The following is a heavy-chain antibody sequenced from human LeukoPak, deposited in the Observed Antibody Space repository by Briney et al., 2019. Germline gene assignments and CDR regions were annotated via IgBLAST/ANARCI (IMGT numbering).Heavy chain of an antibody. V-gene: IGHV4-34*01. CDR3: ARDPNYYYGMDV. CDR1: GGSFSGYY. J-gene: IGHJ6*02. Sequence: PSETLSLTCAVYGGSFSGYYWSWIRQPPGKGLEWIGEINHGGSTNYNPSLKSRVTISVDTSKNQFSLKLSSVTAADTAVYYCARDPNYYYGMDVWGQGTTVTVSS. CDR2: INHGGST.